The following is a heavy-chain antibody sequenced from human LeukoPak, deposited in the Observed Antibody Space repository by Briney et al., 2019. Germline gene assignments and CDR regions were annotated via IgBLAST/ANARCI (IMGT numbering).Heavy chain of an antibody. D-gene: IGHD6-6*01. CDR1: GGSISSSSYY. J-gene: IGHJ6*03. V-gene: IGHV4-39*07. CDR2: IYYSGST. CDR3: ARDSVRGSSSPEGHYYYYYYMDV. Sequence: PSETLSLTCTVSGGSISSSSYYWGWIRQPPGKGLEWIGSIYYSGSTYYNPSLKSRVTISVDTSKNQFSLKLSSVTAADTAVYYCARDSVRGSSSPEGHYYYYYYMDVWGKGTTVTVSS.